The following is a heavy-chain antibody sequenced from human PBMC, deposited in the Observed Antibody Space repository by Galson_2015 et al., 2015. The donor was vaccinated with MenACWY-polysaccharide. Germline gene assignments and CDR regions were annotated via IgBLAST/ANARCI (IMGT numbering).Heavy chain of an antibody. D-gene: IGHD3-3*01. Sequence: SLRLSCAASGFTFTSYAMSWVRQAPGTGLEWVSAIRSGGTNTYYADSVKGRFTISRDNSKNTLYLQMNSLRAEDTAVYYCAKDSTDFWSVAGRFDHWGQGTLVTVSS. CDR2: IRSGGTNT. J-gene: IGHJ5*02. CDR1: GFTFTSYA. CDR3: AKDSTDFWSVAGRFDH. V-gene: IGHV3-23*01.